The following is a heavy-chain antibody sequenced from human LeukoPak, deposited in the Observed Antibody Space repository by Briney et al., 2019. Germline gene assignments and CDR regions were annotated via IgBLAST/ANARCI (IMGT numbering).Heavy chain of an antibody. CDR3: ARTHMVRGVIGY. D-gene: IGHD3-10*01. V-gene: IGHV1-2*02. J-gene: IGHJ4*02. CDR1: GYTFTGYY. Sequence: ASVKVSCKASGYTFTGYYMQRVRQAPGEGLEWMGWINPNSGGTNYAQKFQGRVTMTTDTSTSTAYMELRSLRSDDTAVYYCARTHMVRGVIGYWGQGTLVTVSS. CDR2: INPNSGGT.